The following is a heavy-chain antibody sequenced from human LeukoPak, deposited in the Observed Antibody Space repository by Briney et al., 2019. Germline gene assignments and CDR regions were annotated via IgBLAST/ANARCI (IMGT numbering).Heavy chain of an antibody. CDR3: AKRDRAENCFDC. V-gene: IGHV3-23*01. Sequence: QTGGSLRLSCGASGFTFSSYAMSWVRQAPGKGLEWVSAISGSGGSTYYADSVKGRFTISRDNAKNTLYLQMNSLRAEDTAVYYCAKRDRAENCFDCWGQGTLVTVSS. J-gene: IGHJ4*02. D-gene: IGHD3-16*02. CDR2: ISGSGGST. CDR1: GFTFSSYA.